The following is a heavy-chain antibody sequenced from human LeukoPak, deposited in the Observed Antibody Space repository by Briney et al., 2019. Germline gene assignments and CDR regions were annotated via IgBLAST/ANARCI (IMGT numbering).Heavy chain of an antibody. J-gene: IGHJ4*02. D-gene: IGHD2-2*01. CDR1: GYTFTSYY. V-gene: IGHV1-46*01. CDR2: INPSGGST. Sequence: ASVKVSCKASGYTFTSYYTHWVRQAPGQGLEWMGIINPSGGSTSYAQKFQGRVTMTRDTSTSTVYMELSSLRSEDTAVYYCARASALIVVPASEEVDYWGQGTLVTVSS. CDR3: ARASALIVVPASEEVDY.